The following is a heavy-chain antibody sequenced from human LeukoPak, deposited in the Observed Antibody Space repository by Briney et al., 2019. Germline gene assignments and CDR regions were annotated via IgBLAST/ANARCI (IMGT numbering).Heavy chain of an antibody. J-gene: IGHJ3*02. D-gene: IGHD3-22*01. Sequence: GGSLRLSCAASGFTFSSYALSWVRQSPGKGLEWVSAISGSGGSTYYADSVKGRFTISRDNSKNTLYLQMNSLRAEDTAVYYCAKVSVTMIVVVISDAFDIWGQGTMVTVSS. V-gene: IGHV3-23*01. CDR3: AKVSVTMIVVVISDAFDI. CDR2: ISGSGGST. CDR1: GFTFSSYA.